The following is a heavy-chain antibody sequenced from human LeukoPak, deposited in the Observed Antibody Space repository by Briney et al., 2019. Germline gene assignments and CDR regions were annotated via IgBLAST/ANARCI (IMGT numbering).Heavy chain of an antibody. CDR2: ISSGAGTT. Sequence: PGGSLRLSCAASGFTFTSYAMSWVRQAPGKGLEWVSTISSGAGTTYYADSVKGRFTISRDNAKNSLYLQMNSLRAEDTAVYYCARGFLDDYWGQGTLVTVSS. V-gene: IGHV3-23*01. CDR1: GFTFTSYA. J-gene: IGHJ4*02. D-gene: IGHD3-3*01. CDR3: ARGFLDDY.